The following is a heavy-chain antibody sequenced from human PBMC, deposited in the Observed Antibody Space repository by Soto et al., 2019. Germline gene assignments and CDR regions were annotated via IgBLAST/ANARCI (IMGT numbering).Heavy chain of an antibody. CDR2: MNPNSSNT. V-gene: IGHV1-8*03. D-gene: IGHD6-19*01. J-gene: IGHJ3*02. Sequence: QVQLLQSGAEVKRSGASVRISCKASGYTFNRHDINWVRQATGQGPEWIGWMNPNSSNTGYAQKFQGRVTITRDLSITTAYMDLSLLTSEDTGIYYCSRECLYSSIQDNTFDIWRQGTMVSVAS. CDR3: SRECLYSSIQDNTFDI. CDR1: GYTFNRHD.